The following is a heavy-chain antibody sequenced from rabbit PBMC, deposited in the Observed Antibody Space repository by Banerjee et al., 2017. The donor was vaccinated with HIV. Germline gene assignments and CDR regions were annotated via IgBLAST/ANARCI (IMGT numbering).Heavy chain of an antibody. Sequence: QQQLEESGGGLVKPGGTLTLTCTASGFSFSSSYWIYWVRQAPGKGLEWIACINTSSGNTVYASWAKGRFTISKTSSTTVTLQMTSLTAADTASYFCARDSAGVIGWNFNLWGQGTLVTVS. CDR2: INTSSGNT. D-gene: IGHD1-1*01. V-gene: IGHV1S45*01. J-gene: IGHJ4*01. CDR3: ARDSAGVIGWNFNL. CDR1: GFSFSSSYW.